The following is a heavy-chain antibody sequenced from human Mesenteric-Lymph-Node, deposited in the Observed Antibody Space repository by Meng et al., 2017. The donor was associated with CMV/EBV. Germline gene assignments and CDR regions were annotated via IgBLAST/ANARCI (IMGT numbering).Heavy chain of an antibody. J-gene: IGHJ3*02. Sequence: GGSLRLSCAASGFTFSDYAMHWVRQAPGKGLDWVAVIWYDGSNKYYADSVKGRFTISRDNSKNTLYLQMNSLRAEDTAVYYCAKLRDAFDIWGQGTMVTVSS. V-gene: IGHV3-33*06. CDR1: GFTFSDYA. CDR3: AKLRDAFDI. CDR2: IWYDGSNK. D-gene: IGHD4-17*01.